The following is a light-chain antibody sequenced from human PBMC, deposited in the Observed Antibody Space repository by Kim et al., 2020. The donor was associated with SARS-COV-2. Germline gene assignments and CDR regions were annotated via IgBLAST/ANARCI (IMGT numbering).Light chain of an antibody. CDR2: DNN. CDR3: GTWDSSLSQGV. CDR1: GSNIGNNY. Sequence: QSVLTQPPSVSAAPGQKVTISCSGSGSNIGNNYVSWYQQVPGTAPKLLIYDNNRRPSGIPDRFSVSKSGTSATLGITGLQTGDEADYYCGTWDSSLSQGVFGGGTQLTVL. J-gene: IGLJ3*02. V-gene: IGLV1-51*01.